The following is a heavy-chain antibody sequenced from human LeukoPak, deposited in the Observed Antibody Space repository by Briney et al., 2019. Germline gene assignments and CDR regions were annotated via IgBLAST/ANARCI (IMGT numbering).Heavy chain of an antibody. V-gene: IGHV4-39*01. J-gene: IGHJ6*03. Sequence: PSETLSLTCTVSGGSISNSYYRGWIRQSPGKGLEWIGRIYYSGSTYYNPSLKSRVIVSVDTSKNQFSLKLSSVTAADTAVYYCARHQGNYGDYYYYMDVWGKGSTVTVSS. D-gene: IGHD4-17*01. CDR1: GGSISNSYY. CDR3: ARHQGNYGDYYYYMDV. CDR2: IYYSGST.